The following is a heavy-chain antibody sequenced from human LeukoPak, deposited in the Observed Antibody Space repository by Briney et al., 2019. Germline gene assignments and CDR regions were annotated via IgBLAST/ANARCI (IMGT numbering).Heavy chain of an antibody. V-gene: IGHV3-7*01. D-gene: IGHD3-22*01. CDR2: IKQDGSEK. J-gene: IGHJ4*02. Sequence: GGSLRLSCADSGSTFSSYWMSWVRQAPGKGLEWVANIKQDGSEKYYVDSVKGRFTISRDNAKNSLYLQMNSLRAEDTAVYYCARVRYYYDSSGYYFDYWGQGTLVTVSS. CDR3: ARVRYYYDSSGYYFDY. CDR1: GSTFSSYW.